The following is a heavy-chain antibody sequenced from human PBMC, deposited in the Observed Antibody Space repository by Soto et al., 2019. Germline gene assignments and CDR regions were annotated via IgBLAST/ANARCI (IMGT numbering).Heavy chain of an antibody. CDR3: ARATPFFITGKVYNWFDP. CDR1: VDSVTSSY. CDR2: NYYIGTA. V-gene: IGHV4-59*02. J-gene: IGHJ5*02. D-gene: IGHD1-20*01. Sequence: SETLSLTCVVSVDSVTSSYWSWIRQPPGKGLEWIGLNYYIGTADYNPSLKSRATISVDTSKNLLSLILTSVTAADTAVYFCARATPFFITGKVYNWFDPWGQGTLVTVSS.